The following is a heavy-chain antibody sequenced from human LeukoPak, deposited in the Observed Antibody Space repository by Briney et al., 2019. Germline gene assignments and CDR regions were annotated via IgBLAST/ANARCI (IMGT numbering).Heavy chain of an antibody. Sequence: ASVKVSCKASDYIFSSKGISWVRQAPGQGLEWVGWVSTYSSDTNYAQRFQGRVTMTTDTSTSTAYMELRSLRPDDTAVYYCVRDNWNEFDPWGQGTLVTVSS. D-gene: IGHD1-1*01. V-gene: IGHV1-18*01. CDR3: VRDNWNEFDP. CDR2: VSTYSSDT. J-gene: IGHJ5*02. CDR1: DYIFSSKG.